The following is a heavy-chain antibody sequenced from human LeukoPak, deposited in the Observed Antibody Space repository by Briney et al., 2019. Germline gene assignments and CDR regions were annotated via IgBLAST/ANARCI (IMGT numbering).Heavy chain of an antibody. CDR1: GFTFSSYA. J-gene: IGHJ4*02. CDR3: AKSSYYDILTGYAGV. V-gene: IGHV3-23*01. Sequence: GGSLRLSCAASGFTFSSYAMSWVRQAPGKGLEWVSGISGSGGSRYYADSVKGRFTISRDKSKSALYLQMNSLRAEDTAVYYCAKSSYYDILTGYAGVWGQGTLVTVSS. CDR2: ISGSGGSR. D-gene: IGHD3-9*01.